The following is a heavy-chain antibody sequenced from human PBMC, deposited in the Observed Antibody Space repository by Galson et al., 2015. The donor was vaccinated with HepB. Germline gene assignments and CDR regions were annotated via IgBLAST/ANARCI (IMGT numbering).Heavy chain of an antibody. CDR2: IYHSGST. D-gene: IGHD5-12*01. V-gene: IGHV4-38-2*02. CDR1: GYSISSGYY. CDR3: ARQSSGYDTNLFDY. J-gene: IGHJ4*02. Sequence: SETLSLTCTVSGYSISSGYYWGWIRQPPGKGLEWIGSIYHSGSTYYNPSLKSRVTISVDTSKNQFSLKLSSVTAADTAVYYCARQSSGYDTNLFDYWGQGTLVTVSS.